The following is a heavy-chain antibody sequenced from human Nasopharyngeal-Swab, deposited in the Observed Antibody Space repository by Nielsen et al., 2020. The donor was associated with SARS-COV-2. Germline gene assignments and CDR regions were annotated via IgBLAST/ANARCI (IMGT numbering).Heavy chain of an antibody. J-gene: IGHJ4*02. CDR3: ARSRGAGPNYYFDY. CDR1: GFTLSDAR. D-gene: IGHD6-19*01. CDR2: IKSNAEGGTP. V-gene: IGHV3-15*01. Sequence: GESLKIPCAVSGFTLSDARMSWVRQAPGKGLEWVGHIKSNAEGGTPVYAAALKDRHTISRDESKNTLFLQMNSLKTEDTAVYYCARSRGAGPNYYFDYWGQGSLVTVSS.